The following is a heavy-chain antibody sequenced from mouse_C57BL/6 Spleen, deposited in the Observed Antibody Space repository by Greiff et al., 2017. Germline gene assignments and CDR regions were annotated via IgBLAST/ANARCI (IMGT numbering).Heavy chain of an antibody. V-gene: IGHV5-6*01. CDR2: ISSGGSYT. CDR1: GFTFSSYG. CDR3: ARHEPGCFDV. Sequence: EVMLVESGGDLVKPGGSLKLSCAASGFTFSSYGMSWVRQTPDKRLEWVATISSGGSYTYYPDSVKGRFTISRDNAKNTLYLQMSSLKSEDTAMYYCARHEPGCFDVWGTGTTVTVSS. J-gene: IGHJ1*03.